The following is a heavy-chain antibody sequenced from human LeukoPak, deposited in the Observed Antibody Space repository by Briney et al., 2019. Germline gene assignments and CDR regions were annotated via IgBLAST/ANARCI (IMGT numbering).Heavy chain of an antibody. CDR1: GFTLSSYW. D-gene: IGHD6-19*01. CDR2: IKQDGSQK. Sequence: GGSLRLSCAASGFTLSSYWMSWVRQAPGRGLEWVANIKQDGSQKYYVDSVKGRFTISRDNTKNSLYLQMNSLRAEDTAVYFCAGRGTTGWYVAYWGQGTLVTVSS. V-gene: IGHV3-7*01. CDR3: AGRGTTGWYVAY. J-gene: IGHJ4*02.